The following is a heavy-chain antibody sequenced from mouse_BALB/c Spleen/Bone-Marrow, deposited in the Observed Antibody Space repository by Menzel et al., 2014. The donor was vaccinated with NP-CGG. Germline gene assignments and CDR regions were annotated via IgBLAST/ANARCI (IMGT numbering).Heavy chain of an antibody. CDR1: GYTFISYT. J-gene: IGHJ4*01. D-gene: IGHD2-1*01. CDR3: ARGGNYHYSAMDY. Sequence: QVQLQQSGAELARPGASVKMSCKASGYTFISYTMHWVKQRPGQGLEWIGYINPTSDYTNYNQKFKDKATLTADKSSSTAYMQLNSLTSEDSAVYCCARGGNYHYSAMDYWGQGTSVTVSS. V-gene: IGHV1-4*01. CDR2: INPTSDYT.